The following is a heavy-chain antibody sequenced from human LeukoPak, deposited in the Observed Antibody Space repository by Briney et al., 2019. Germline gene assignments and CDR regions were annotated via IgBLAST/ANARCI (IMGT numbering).Heavy chain of an antibody. J-gene: IGHJ6*03. V-gene: IGHV1-8*01. Sequence: ASVKVSCKASGYTFTIYDINWVRQATGQGLEWMGWMNPNSGNTGYAQKFQGRVTMTRDTSISTAYMELSRLRSDDTAVYYCARDSEYSKGIQLWLNYYYYMDVWGKGTTVTVSS. CDR2: MNPNSGNT. CDR1: GYTFTIYD. D-gene: IGHD5-18*01. CDR3: ARDSEYSKGIQLWLNYYYYMDV.